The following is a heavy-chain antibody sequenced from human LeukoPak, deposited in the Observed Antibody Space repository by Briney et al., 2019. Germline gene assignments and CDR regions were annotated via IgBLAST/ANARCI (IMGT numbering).Heavy chain of an antibody. Sequence: ASVKVSCKASGGSFRSSAINWVRQAPGQGLEWMGGVIPVFAATHYAQRFQGRVTITSDESTSTAYMELNSLRSEDTAVYYCVICSGGSCYPLYYFDYWGQGTLVTVSS. V-gene: IGHV1-69*13. D-gene: IGHD2-15*01. J-gene: IGHJ4*02. CDR3: VICSGGSCYPLYYFDY. CDR2: VIPVFAAT. CDR1: GGSFRSSA.